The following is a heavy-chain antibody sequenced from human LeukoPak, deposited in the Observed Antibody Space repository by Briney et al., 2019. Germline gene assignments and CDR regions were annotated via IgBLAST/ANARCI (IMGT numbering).Heavy chain of an antibody. V-gene: IGHV3-30*02. D-gene: IGHD2-15*01. CDR1: GFTFSSYA. CDR3: AKGYCSGGSCSEGY. J-gene: IGHJ4*02. Sequence: GRSLRLSCAASGFTFSSYAMHWVRQAPGKGLEWVTFIRYDGSDKYYADSVKGRFTISRDNSKNTLYLQMNSLRAEDTAVYYCAKGYCSGGSCSEGYWGQGTLVTVSS. CDR2: IRYDGSDK.